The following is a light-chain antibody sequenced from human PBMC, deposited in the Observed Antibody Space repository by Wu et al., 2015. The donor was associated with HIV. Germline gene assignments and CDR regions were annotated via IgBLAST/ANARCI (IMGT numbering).Light chain of an antibody. CDR2: DTS. CDR3: QQRSNWLT. V-gene: IGKV3-11*01. Sequence: EVVLTQSPATLSLSPGERATLSCRASQGVRSYVAWYQKKPGQAPKLLIYDTSKRATGIPARFSGSGSGTDFTLTISSLEPDDFAIYYCQQRSNWLTFGGGTKVEI. J-gene: IGKJ4*01. CDR1: QGVRSY.